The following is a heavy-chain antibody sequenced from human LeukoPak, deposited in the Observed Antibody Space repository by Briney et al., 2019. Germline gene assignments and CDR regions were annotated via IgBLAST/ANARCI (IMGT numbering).Heavy chain of an antibody. CDR2: IHIYRGNT. CDR1: GYSSSNYG. J-gene: IGHJ5*02. D-gene: IGHD6-13*01. CDR3: ARDVGITVADSFDP. V-gene: IGHV1-18*01. Sequence: ASVKVSCKASGYSSSNYGISWVRQAPGQGLEWMGWIHIYRGNTNYAQKFQGRVTMTTDTSTSTVYMEVRGLRSDDTAMYYCARDVGITVADSFDPWGQGTPVTVSS.